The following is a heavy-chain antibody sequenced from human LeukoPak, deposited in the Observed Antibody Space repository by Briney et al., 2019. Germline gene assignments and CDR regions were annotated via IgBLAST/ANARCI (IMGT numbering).Heavy chain of an antibody. CDR3: ASTIRGGIVLLWEH. V-gene: IGHV4-39*01. Sequence: PSETLSLTCTVSGGSTSSSNYYWGWIRQPPGQGLEWVGTIYYSGTTFYNPSLKSRLTISVDTSNNQFSLKVTSVTAADTAVYYCASTIRGGIVLLWEHWGQGTLVTVSS. CDR2: IYYSGTT. CDR1: GGSTSSSNYY. D-gene: IGHD3-10*01. J-gene: IGHJ4*02.